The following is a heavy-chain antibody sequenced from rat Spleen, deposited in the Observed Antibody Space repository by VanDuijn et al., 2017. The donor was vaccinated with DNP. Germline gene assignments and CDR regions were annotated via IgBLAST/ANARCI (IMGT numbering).Heavy chain of an antibody. CDR3: TRGTTGITPFAY. CDR2: INTGSGGT. V-gene: IGHV1-43*01. J-gene: IGHJ3*01. D-gene: IGHD1-9*01. CDR1: GYTFTTYY. Sequence: QVQLRQSGAEPAKPGSSVKISCKASGYTFTTYYMTWIKQTTGQGLEYIGYINTGSGGTNYNEKFKGKATLTVDKSSSTAFMQLSSLTPDDSAVYYCTRGTTGITPFAYWGQGTLVTVSS.